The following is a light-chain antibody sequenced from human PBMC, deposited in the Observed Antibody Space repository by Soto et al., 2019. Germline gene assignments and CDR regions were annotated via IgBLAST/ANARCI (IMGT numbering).Light chain of an antibody. V-gene: IGKV3D-7*01. J-gene: IGKJ1*01. CDR2: GTS. Sequence: EIVLTQSPLTLSLSPRARASLXWKASQTVSRMYLSWFQQKPGQAPRLLIYGTSTRATGIPVRFSGSGSGTDFTLTISSLEPEDFAVYYCQQRSNWRWTFGQGAKVDIK. CDR1: QTVSRMY. CDR3: QQRSNWRWT.